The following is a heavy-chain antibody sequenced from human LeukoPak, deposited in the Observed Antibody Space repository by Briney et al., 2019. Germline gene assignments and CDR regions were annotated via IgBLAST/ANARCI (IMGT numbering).Heavy chain of an antibody. CDR1: GGTFSSYA. D-gene: IGHD3-10*01. V-gene: IGHV1-69*13. CDR2: IIPIFGTA. Sequence: GASVKVSCKASGGTFSSYAISWVRQAPGQGLEWMGGIIPIFGTANYAQKFQGRVTITADESTSTAYMELSSLRSEDTAVYYCARDYRMVLLWFGEKMGFDYWGQGTLVTVSS. CDR3: ARDYRMVLLWFGEKMGFDY. J-gene: IGHJ4*02.